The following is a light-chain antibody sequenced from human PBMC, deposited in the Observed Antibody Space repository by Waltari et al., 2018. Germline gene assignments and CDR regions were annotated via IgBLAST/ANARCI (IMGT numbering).Light chain of an antibody. J-gene: IGLJ1*01. CDR3: SSYTSSRGV. V-gene: IGLV2-14*03. CDR1: SSDVGGYNY. CDR2: DVS. Sequence: QSALTQPASVSGSPGQSITISCTGTSSDVGGYNYFSWYQQNPGKAPKLMIYDVSNRPSGVSNRFSGSKSGNTASLTISGLQAEDEADYYCSSYTSSRGVFGTGTKATVL.